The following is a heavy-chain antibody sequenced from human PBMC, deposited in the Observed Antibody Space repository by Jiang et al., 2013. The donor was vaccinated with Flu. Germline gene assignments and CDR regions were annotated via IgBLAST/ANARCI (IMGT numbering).Heavy chain of an antibody. J-gene: IGHJ4*02. CDR2: IWYDGSNK. CDR1: GFTFSSYG. CDR3: ARDPKTQLLWFGELDY. Sequence: SGFTFSSYGMHWVRQAPGKGLEWVAVIWYDGSNKYYADSVKGRFTISRDNSKNTLYLQMNSLRAEDTAVYYCARDPKTQLLWFGELDYWGQGTLVTVSS. V-gene: IGHV3-33*01. D-gene: IGHD3-10*01.